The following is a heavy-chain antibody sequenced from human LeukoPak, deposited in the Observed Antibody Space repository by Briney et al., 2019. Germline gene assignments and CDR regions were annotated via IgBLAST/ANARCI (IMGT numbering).Heavy chain of an antibody. CDR2: INHSGST. V-gene: IGHV4-34*01. CDR3: ARGMATQFYYYYYYMDV. J-gene: IGHJ6*03. D-gene: IGHD5-24*01. CDR1: GGSFSGYY. Sequence: SETLSLTCAVYGGSFSGYYWSWIRQPPGKGLEWIGEINHSGSTNYNPSLKSRVTISVDTSKNQFSLKLSSVTAADTAVYYCARGMATQFYYYYYYMDVWGKGNTVTVSS.